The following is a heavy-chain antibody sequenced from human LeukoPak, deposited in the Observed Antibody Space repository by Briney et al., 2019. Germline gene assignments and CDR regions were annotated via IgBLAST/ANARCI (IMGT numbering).Heavy chain of an antibody. D-gene: IGHD3-9*01. Sequence: GGSLRLSCAASGFTFSNNWMTWVRQAPGKGLEWVASVKKDASEKSYVDSVKGRFTISRDNAKNSLYLQMNSLRVEDTAVYYCAREPGDDILTGYGDYWGQGTLVTVSS. CDR3: AREPGDDILTGYGDY. V-gene: IGHV3-7*03. CDR2: VKKDASEK. CDR1: GFTFSNNW. J-gene: IGHJ4*02.